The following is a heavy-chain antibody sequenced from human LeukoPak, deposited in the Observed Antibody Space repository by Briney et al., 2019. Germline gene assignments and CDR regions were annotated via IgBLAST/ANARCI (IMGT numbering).Heavy chain of an antibody. J-gene: IGHJ4*02. Sequence: GGSLRLSCAASGFTFSNYEMNWVRQAPGKGLEWVSYISSSGSTIYYADSVKGRFTISRDNAKNSLYLQINSLRAEDTAVYYCARLRGVCRLYWGQGTLVTVSS. CDR3: ARLRGVCRLY. V-gene: IGHV3-48*03. D-gene: IGHD2-8*01. CDR1: GFTFSNYE. CDR2: ISSSGSTI.